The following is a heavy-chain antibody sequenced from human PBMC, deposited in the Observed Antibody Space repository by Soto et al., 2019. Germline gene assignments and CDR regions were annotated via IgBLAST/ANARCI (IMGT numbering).Heavy chain of an antibody. V-gene: IGHV3-21*01. CDR2: ISSSSAYI. D-gene: IGHD3-10*01. CDR3: ARGGREITRHLDY. CDR1: GFTFSSYS. Sequence: EVQLVESGGALVKPGGSLRLSYADSGFTFSSYSMNWVRQAPGKGLEWVSAISSSSAYIFYADSVKGRFTVSRDNAKNSLYLQMNSLSADDTAVYYCARGGREITRHLDYWGQGTLVTVSS. J-gene: IGHJ4*02.